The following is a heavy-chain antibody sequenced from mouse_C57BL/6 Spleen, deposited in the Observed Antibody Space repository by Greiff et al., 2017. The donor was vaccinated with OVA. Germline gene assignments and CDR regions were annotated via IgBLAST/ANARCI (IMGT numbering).Heavy chain of an antibody. CDR3: APYGNYDAMGY. J-gene: IGHJ4*01. Sequence: QVQLQQPGAELVRPGTSVKLSCKASGYTFTSYWMHWVKQRPGQGLAWIGVIDPSDSFTNYNQKFKGKATLTVDTSSSTAYMQLSSLTSEDSAVYYCAPYGNYDAMGYWGQGTSVTVSS. CDR2: IDPSDSFT. V-gene: IGHV1-59*01. CDR1: GYTFTSYW. D-gene: IGHD2-1*01.